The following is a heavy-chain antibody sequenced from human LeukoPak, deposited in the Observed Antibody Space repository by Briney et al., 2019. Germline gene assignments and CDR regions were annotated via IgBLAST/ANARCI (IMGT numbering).Heavy chain of an antibody. D-gene: IGHD3-22*01. V-gene: IGHV3-30-3*01. J-gene: IGHJ4*02. Sequence: GRSLRLSCAASGFTLSSYAMHWVRQAPGKGLEWVAVISYDGSNKYYADSVKGRFTISRDNFKNTLYLQMSSLRAEDTAVYYCASRGYDTSGYRFDYWGQGSLATVSS. CDR1: GFTLSSYA. CDR2: ISYDGSNK. CDR3: ASRGYDTSGYRFDY.